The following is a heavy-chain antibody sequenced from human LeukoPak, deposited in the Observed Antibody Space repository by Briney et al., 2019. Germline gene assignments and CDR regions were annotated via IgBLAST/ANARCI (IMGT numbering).Heavy chain of an antibody. J-gene: IGHJ6*02. Sequence: PSETLSLTCTVSGGSISSYYWSWIRQPQGKGLEWIGYIYYSGSTNYNPSLKSRVTISVDTSKNQFSLKLSSVTAADTAVYYCARDLPDILTGGPYGMDVWGQGTTVTVSS. D-gene: IGHD3-9*01. V-gene: IGHV4-59*01. CDR1: GGSISSYY. CDR3: ARDLPDILTGGPYGMDV. CDR2: IYYSGST.